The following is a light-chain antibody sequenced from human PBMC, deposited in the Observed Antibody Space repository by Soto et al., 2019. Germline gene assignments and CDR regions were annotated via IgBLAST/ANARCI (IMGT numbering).Light chain of an antibody. CDR2: GAS. CDR3: QQYNNWPPIT. CDR1: QSVSSSY. Sequence: DILLTHSAFTLSLSPRERATLACGSSQSVSSSYLAWYQQKPGQAPRLLIYGASTRATGIPARFSGSGSGTEFTLTISSLQSEDFAVYYCQQYNNWPPITFGQGTRLEIK. J-gene: IGKJ5*01. V-gene: IGKV3-15*01.